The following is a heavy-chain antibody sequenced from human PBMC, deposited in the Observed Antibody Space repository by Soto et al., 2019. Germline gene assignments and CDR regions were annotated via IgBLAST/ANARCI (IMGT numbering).Heavy chain of an antibody. CDR2: IIPIFGTA. V-gene: IGHV1-69*01. CDR1: GGTFSSYA. D-gene: IGHD4-4*01. Sequence: QVQLVQSGAEVKKPGSSVKVSCKASGGTFSSYAISWVRQAPGQGLEWMGGIIPIFGTANYAQKFQGRVTIAAEDTTSTAYMELSSMRSEDTAVYYGARWEGGTTVTIYYYYGMDVWGQGTTVTVSS. J-gene: IGHJ6*02. CDR3: ARWEGGTTVTIYYYYGMDV.